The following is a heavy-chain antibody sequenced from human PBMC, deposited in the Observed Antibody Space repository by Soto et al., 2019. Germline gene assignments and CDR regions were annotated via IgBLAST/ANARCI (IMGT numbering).Heavy chain of an antibody. CDR2: IYYSGNT. J-gene: IGHJ6*02. CDR3: ARDPSYGDYSYYGMDV. D-gene: IGHD4-17*01. CDR1: GASINGGGYY. V-gene: IGHV4-31*03. Sequence: QVQLQESGPGLVKPSQTLSLTCTVSGASINGGGYYWSWIRQHPGKGLEWIGSIYYSGNTYYSPSFKSRFNNSFDTSKNQFSLRLTSVTAADTAVYYCARDPSYGDYSYYGMDVWGQGTTVTVSS.